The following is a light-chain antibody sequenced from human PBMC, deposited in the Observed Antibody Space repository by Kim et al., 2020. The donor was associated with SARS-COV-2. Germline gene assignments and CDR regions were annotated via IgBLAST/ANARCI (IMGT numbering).Light chain of an antibody. CDR2: DVS. CDR1: STDGGAYNY. J-gene: IGLJ2*01. CDR3: SACRGTTFI. V-gene: IGLV2-14*01. Sequence: QSALTQPASVSGSPGQSITISCTGTSTDGGAYNYVSWYQQSPGKVPTLLIYDVSKRPSGVSSRFSGSKSGNTASLTISGLQAEDEADYYCSACRGTTFIFGEGTQLTVL.